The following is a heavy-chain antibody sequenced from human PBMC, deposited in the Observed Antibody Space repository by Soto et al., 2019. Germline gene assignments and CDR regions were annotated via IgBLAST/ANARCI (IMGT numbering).Heavy chain of an antibody. Sequence: GSLSLSCAASGFTVSSNYMSWVRQAPGKGLEWVSSISSSSSYIYYADSVKGRFTISRDNAKNSLYLQMNSLRAEDTAVYYCARNDGAVAGPFDYWGQGTLVTVSS. V-gene: IGHV3-21*01. CDR2: ISSSSSYI. D-gene: IGHD6-19*01. CDR3: ARNDGAVAGPFDY. CDR1: GFTVSSNY. J-gene: IGHJ4*02.